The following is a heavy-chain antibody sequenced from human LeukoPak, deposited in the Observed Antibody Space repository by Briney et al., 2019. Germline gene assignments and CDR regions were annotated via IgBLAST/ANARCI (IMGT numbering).Heavy chain of an antibody. CDR1: GFTFSSYS. J-gene: IGHJ4*02. D-gene: IGHD3-9*01. CDR2: VYAAGST. Sequence: GGSLRLSCAASGFTFSSYSMNWVRQAPGKGLEWVSIVYAAGSTYYAESVKGRFITSRDDSKNTLYLQMNSLRAEDTAVYYCATDYDVLTGYYSDVGYWGQGTLVTVSS. V-gene: IGHV3-66*01. CDR3: ATDYDVLTGYYSDVGY.